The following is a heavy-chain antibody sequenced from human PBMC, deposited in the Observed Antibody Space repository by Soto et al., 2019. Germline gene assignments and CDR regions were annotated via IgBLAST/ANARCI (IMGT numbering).Heavy chain of an antibody. V-gene: IGHV4-34*01. CDR2: INHSGST. CDR3: ARTYGSGSPTYCYGMDV. J-gene: IGHJ6*02. D-gene: IGHD3-10*01. CDR1: GGSFSGYY. Sequence: QVQLQQWGAGLLKPSETLSLTCAVYGGSFSGYYWSWIRQPPGKGLEWIGEINHSGSTNYNPSLKSRVTISVDTSKNQFSLKLSSVTAADTAVYYCARTYGSGSPTYCYGMDVWGQGTTVTVSS.